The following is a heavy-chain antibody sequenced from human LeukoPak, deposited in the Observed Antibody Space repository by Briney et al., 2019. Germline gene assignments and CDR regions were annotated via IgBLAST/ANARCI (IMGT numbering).Heavy chain of an antibody. D-gene: IGHD6-13*01. CDR1: GFTFSSYD. CDR3: AHFAKEYTSNWHEPVPECFHH. CDR2: IGTAGDT. V-gene: IGHV3-13*01. J-gene: IGHJ1*01. Sequence: PGGSLRLSCAASGFTFSSYDMHWVRQATGKGLEWVSAIGTAGDTYYPGSVKGRFTISRENAKNSLYLQMNSLRAGDTAVYYCAHFAKEYTSNWHEPVPECFHHWGQGTLVTVSS.